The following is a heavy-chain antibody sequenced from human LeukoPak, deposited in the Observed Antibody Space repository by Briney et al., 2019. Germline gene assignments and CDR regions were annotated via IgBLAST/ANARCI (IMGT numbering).Heavy chain of an antibody. J-gene: IGHJ4*02. CDR3: AKWEDIVVVPAALEPFDY. D-gene: IGHD2-2*01. CDR2: ISGSGGNT. V-gene: IGHV3-23*01. Sequence: PGGSLRLSCAASGFTFSSYAMSWVRQAPGKGLEWVSTISGSGGNTYCADSVKGRFTISRDNSKNTLYLQMNSLRAEDTAVYYCAKWEDIVVVPAALEPFDYWGQGTLVSVSS. CDR1: GFTFSSYA.